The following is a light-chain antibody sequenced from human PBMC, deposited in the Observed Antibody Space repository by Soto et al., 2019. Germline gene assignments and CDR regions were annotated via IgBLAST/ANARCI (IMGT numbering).Light chain of an antibody. V-gene: IGKV3-15*01. CDR1: QSISTT. J-gene: IGKJ4*01. Sequence: EIVMTQSPATLSVSPGERATLSCRASQSISTTLAWYQQKPGLAPRLLIYGASTRATDIPARFSGSGSGTEFTLTISSLQSEDFAVYYCQQRSSWPLTFGGGTKVDIK. CDR3: QQRSSWPLT. CDR2: GAS.